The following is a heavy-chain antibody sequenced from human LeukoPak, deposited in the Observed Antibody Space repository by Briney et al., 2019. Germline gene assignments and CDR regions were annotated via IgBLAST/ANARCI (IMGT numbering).Heavy chain of an antibody. J-gene: IGHJ6*02. Sequence: PGGSLRLSCAASGFTFSSSAMNWVRQAPGKGLEWVSAISSNGGSTYYADSVRGRFTISRDNSKNTLYLQMNSLRAEDTAVYFCVRDMDVWAQGTTVTVSS. CDR1: GFTFSSSA. V-gene: IGHV3-23*01. CDR3: VRDMDV. CDR2: ISSNGGST.